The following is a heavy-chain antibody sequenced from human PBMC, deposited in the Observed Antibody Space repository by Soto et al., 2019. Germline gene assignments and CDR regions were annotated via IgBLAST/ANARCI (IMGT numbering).Heavy chain of an antibody. D-gene: IGHD1-26*01. J-gene: IGHJ4*02. V-gene: IGHV1-2*02. Sequence: GASVKVSCKASGFTFTGHYIHGVRQAPGRGLEWMGWINPNSGGKSYAQKFQGRVTMTRDTSITTAYMELSRLSSDDTAVYYCAKSGSLFRPSLGYFDYWGQGTLVTVSS. CDR2: INPNSGGK. CDR3: AKSGSLFRPSLGYFDY. CDR1: GFTFTGHY.